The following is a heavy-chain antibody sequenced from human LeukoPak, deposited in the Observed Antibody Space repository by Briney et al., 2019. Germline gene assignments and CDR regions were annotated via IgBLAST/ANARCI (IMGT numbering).Heavy chain of an antibody. Sequence: GGSLRPSCAASGFTFSSYWMNWVRQAPGKGLEWVANIKQDGSEKYYVDSVKGRFTISRDNAKNSLYLQMNSLRAEDTAVYYCTRDSVGDSYADYWGQGTLVTVSS. V-gene: IGHV3-7*03. CDR3: TRDSVGDSYADY. CDR2: IKQDGSEK. J-gene: IGHJ4*02. D-gene: IGHD5-18*01. CDR1: GFTFSSYW.